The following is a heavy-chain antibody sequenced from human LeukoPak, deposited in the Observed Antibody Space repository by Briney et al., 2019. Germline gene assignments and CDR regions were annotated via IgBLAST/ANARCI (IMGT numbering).Heavy chain of an antibody. D-gene: IGHD3-16*02. J-gene: IGHJ6*03. V-gene: IGHV1-2*02. CDR1: GYTFTGYY. CDR3: ARDLLPGSYRYRYYYYYMDV. CDR2: INPNSGGT. Sequence: GASVKVSCMASGYTFTGYYMHWVRQAPGQGLGWMGWINPNSGGTNYAQKFQGRVTMTRDTSISTAYMELSRLRSDDTAVYYCARDLLPGSYRYRYYYYYMDVWGKGTTVTVSS.